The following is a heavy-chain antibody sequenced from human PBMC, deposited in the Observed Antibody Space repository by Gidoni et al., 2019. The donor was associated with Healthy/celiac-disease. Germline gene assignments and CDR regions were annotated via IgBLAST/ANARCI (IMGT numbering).Heavy chain of an antibody. CDR1: GFTFSSYG. J-gene: IGHJ4*02. CDR2: IWYDGINK. Sequence: QVQLVESGGGVVQPGRSLRLSCAASGFTFSSYGMHWVRQAPGKGLEWVAVIWYDGINKYYADSVKGRFTISRDNSKNTLYLQMNSLRAEDTAVYYCARGLYGDYVSDYWGQGTLVTVSS. CDR3: ARGLYGDYVSDY. D-gene: IGHD4-17*01. V-gene: IGHV3-33*08.